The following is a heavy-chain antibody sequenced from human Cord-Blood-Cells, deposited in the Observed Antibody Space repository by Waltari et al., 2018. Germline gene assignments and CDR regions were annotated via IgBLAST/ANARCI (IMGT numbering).Heavy chain of an antibody. J-gene: IGHJ4*02. D-gene: IGHD1-7*01. V-gene: IGHV3-15*01. CDR3: TTEWNYDY. Sequence: EVQLVESGGGLVKPGGSLRLSCAASGFTFSNAWMSWVRQAPGKGLEWVGRIKSKTDGETTDDAAPVKGRFTISRDDSKNTLYLQMNSLKTEDTAVYYCTTEWNYDYWGQGTLVTVSS. CDR2: IKSKTDGETT. CDR1: GFTFSNAW.